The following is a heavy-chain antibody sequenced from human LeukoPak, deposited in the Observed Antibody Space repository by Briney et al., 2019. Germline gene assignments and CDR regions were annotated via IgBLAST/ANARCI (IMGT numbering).Heavy chain of an antibody. V-gene: IGHV1-2*02. Sequence: WASVKVSCKTSGYSFTDYYMHWVRQAPGQGLEWMGWINPNNSGTSSAQKFQGRVTMTRDTSITTVYMEVSWLTSDDTAIYYCARADRLDGGPYLIGPWGQGTLVTVSS. CDR2: INPNNSGT. J-gene: IGHJ5*02. CDR3: ARADRLDGGPYLIGP. CDR1: GYSFTDYY. D-gene: IGHD2-21*01.